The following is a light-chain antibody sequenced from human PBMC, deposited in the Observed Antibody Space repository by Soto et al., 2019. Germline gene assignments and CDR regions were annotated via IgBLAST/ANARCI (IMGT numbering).Light chain of an antibody. J-gene: IGLJ2*01. CDR2: ADD. CDR3: ASWDDRLKGVV. Sequence: SVLTQPPSASATPGQGVTVSCSGSDSNVGSNTVNWYRHVPGTAPKLLIYADDQRPSGVPDRVSGSKSGTSASLAISGLQSEDEALYYCASWDDRLKGVVFGGGTQLTVL. CDR1: DSNVGSNT. V-gene: IGLV1-44*01.